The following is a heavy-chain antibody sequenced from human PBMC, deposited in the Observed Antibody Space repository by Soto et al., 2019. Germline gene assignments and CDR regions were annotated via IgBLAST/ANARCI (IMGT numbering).Heavy chain of an antibody. CDR2: IYYSGST. D-gene: IGHD2-8*01. V-gene: IGHV4-31*03. Sequence: SETLSLTCTVSGGSISSGGYYWSWIRQHPGKGLEWIGYIYYSGSTYYNPSLKSRVTISVDTSKNQFSLKLSSVTAADTAVYYCAKSDGYYYYGMDVWGQGTTVTVSS. J-gene: IGHJ6*02. CDR3: AKSDGYYYYGMDV. CDR1: GGSISSGGYY.